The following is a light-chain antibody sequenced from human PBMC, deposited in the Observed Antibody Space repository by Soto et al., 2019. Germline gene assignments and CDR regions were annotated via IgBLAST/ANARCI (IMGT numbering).Light chain of an antibody. J-gene: IGLJ3*02. CDR2: EVT. V-gene: IGLV2-8*01. Sequence: QPVLTQPPSASGSPGQSVTISCTGTSSDVGGYNYVSWYQQYPGRAPKLMIYEVTKRPSGVPDRFSGSKSGNTASLTVSGLQAEDEADYYCSSYAASNNFYFVFVGGTKVTVL. CDR3: SSYAASNNFYFV. CDR1: SSDVGGYNY.